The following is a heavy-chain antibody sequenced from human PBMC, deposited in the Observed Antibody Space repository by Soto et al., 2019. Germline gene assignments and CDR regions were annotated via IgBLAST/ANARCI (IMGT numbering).Heavy chain of an antibody. CDR3: ARTRATGIAVAGKGYYYGMGV. D-gene: IGHD6-19*01. V-gene: IGHV2-70*01. Sequence: SGPTLVNPTQTLTLTCTFSGFSLSTSGMCVSWIRQPPGKALEWLALIDWDDDKYYSTSLKTRLTISKDTSKNQVVLTMTNMDPVDTATYYCARTRATGIAVAGKGYYYGMGVWGQGTTVTVSS. CDR2: IDWDDDK. J-gene: IGHJ6*02. CDR1: GFSLSTSGMC.